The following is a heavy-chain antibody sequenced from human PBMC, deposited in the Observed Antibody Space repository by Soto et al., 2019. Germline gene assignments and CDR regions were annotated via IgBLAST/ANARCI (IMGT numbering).Heavy chain of an antibody. J-gene: IGHJ4*02. Sequence: SQTLSLTCAISGDRVSSNSAAWNWIRQSPSRGLEWLGRTYYRSKWYNDYAVSVKSRITINPDTSKNQFSLQLNSVTPEDTAVYYCARDPGYSSSWWYYFDYWGQGTLVTVSS. CDR1: GDRVSSNSAA. CDR3: ARDPGYSSSWWYYFDY. D-gene: IGHD6-13*01. V-gene: IGHV6-1*01. CDR2: TYYRSKWYN.